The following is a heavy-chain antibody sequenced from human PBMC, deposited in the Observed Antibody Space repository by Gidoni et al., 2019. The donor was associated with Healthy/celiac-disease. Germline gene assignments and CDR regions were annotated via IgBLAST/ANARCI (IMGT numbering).Heavy chain of an antibody. Sequence: EVQLVESGGGLVKPGGSLRLSCAASGFTFSSYSMNWVRQAPGKGLEWVSSISSSSSYIYYADSVKGRFTISRDNAKNSLYLQMNSLRAEDTAVYYCARDHEKWELEKDYWGQGTLVTVSS. V-gene: IGHV3-21*01. J-gene: IGHJ4*02. CDR3: ARDHEKWELEKDY. CDR1: GFTFSSYS. CDR2: ISSSSSYI. D-gene: IGHD1-26*01.